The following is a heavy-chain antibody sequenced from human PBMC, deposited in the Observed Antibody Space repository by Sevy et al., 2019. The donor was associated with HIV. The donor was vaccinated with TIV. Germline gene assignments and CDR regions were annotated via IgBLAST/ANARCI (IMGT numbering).Heavy chain of an antibody. CDR1: GFIFSNHG. J-gene: IGHJ6*02. Sequence: GGSLRLSCAASGFIFSNHGMHWVRQAPGKGLEWVARIWDDGSDTYYGESVKGRFTISRDNSQNTVDLQMNSLRVEDTAVYYCARDVDSNYDGIDAWGQGTTVTVSS. D-gene: IGHD4-4*01. V-gene: IGHV3-33*01. CDR2: IWDDGSDT. CDR3: ARDVDSNYDGIDA.